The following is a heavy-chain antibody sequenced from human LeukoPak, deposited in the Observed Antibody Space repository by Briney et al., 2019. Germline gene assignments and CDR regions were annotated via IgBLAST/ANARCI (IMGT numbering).Heavy chain of an antibody. V-gene: IGHV1-69*04. CDR3: ARDLGAGTFVFDY. CDR1: GGTFSSYA. D-gene: IGHD6-19*01. Sequence: SVKVSCTASGGTFSSYAISWVRQAPGQGLEWMGRIIPILGIANYAQKFQGRVTITADKSTSTAYMELSSLRSEDTAVYYCARDLGAGTFVFDYWGQGTLVTVSS. J-gene: IGHJ4*02. CDR2: IIPILGIA.